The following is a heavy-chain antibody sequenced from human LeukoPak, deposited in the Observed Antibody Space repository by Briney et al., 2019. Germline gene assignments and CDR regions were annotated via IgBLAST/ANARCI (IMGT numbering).Heavy chain of an antibody. J-gene: IGHJ4*02. CDR2: INTNTGNP. CDR3: AREQTYYYDSSGYSDY. D-gene: IGHD3-22*01. CDR1: GYTFTSYA. V-gene: IGHV7-4-1*02. Sequence: ASVKVSCKASGYTFTSYAMNWVRQAPGQGLEWMGWINTNTGNPTYAQGFTGRFVFSLDTSVSTAYLQISSLKAEDTAVYYCAREQTYYYDSSGYSDYWGQGTLVTVSS.